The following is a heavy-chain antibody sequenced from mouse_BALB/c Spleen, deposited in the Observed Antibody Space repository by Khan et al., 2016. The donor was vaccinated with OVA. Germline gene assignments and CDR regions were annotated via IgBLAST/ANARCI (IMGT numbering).Heavy chain of an antibody. D-gene: IGHD2-3*01. V-gene: IGHV5-6*01. J-gene: IGHJ4*01. CDR3: ARQPGYYEGSTMDY. CDR2: ISSGGSYT. CDR1: GFTFSSYG. Sequence: VQLVESGGDLVKPGGSLKLSCAASGFTFSSYGMSWVRQTPDKRLEWVAAISSGGSYTYYPDSLKGRFTISRDNAKNTLYLQMSSLKSEDKAMYYCARQPGYYEGSTMDYWGQGTLVTVSS.